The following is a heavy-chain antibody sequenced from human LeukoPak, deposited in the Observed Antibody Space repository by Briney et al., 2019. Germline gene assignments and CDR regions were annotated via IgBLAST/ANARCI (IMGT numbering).Heavy chain of an antibody. V-gene: IGHV3-30-3*01. Sequence: GGSLRLSCAASGFTFSSYAMHWVRQAPGKGLEWVAVISYDGSNKYYADSVKGRFTISRDNSKNTLYLQMNSLRAEDTALYYCARGGSSGYWGIDYWGQGTLVTVSS. CDR2: ISYDGSNK. CDR1: GFTFSSYA. J-gene: IGHJ4*02. D-gene: IGHD6-19*01. CDR3: ARGGSSGYWGIDY.